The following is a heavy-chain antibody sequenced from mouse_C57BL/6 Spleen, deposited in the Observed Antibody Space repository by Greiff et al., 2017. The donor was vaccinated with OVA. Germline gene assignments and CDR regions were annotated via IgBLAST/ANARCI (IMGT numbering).Heavy chain of an antibody. CDR2: IYPSDSET. CDR3: ARPNYGSSPPWYFDV. D-gene: IGHD1-1*01. Sequence: QVHLQQPGAELVRPGSSVKLSCKASGYTFTSYWMDWVKQRPGQGLEWIGNIYPSDSETHYNQKFKDKATLTVDKSSSTAYMQLSSLTSEDSAVYYCARPNYGSSPPWYFDVWGTGTTVTVSS. CDR1: GYTFTSYW. V-gene: IGHV1-61*01. J-gene: IGHJ1*03.